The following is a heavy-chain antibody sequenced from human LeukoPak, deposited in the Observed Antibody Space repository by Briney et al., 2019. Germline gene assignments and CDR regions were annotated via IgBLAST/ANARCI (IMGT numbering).Heavy chain of an antibody. D-gene: IGHD3-22*01. V-gene: IGHV3-30*02. Sequence: GGSLRLSCAASGFTFSSYGMHWVRQAPGKGLEWVAFIRYDGSNKYYADSVKGRFTISRDNSKNTLYLQMNSLRAEDTAVYYCARDSTPYYYDSSGKYDAFDIWGQGTMVTVSS. J-gene: IGHJ3*02. CDR2: IRYDGSNK. CDR1: GFTFSSYG. CDR3: ARDSTPYYYDSSGKYDAFDI.